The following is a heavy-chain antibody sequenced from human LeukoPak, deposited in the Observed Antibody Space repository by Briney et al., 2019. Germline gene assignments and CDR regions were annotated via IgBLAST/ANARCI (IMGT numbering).Heavy chain of an antibody. CDR3: AREGLSISWDNCYFDL. D-gene: IGHD2-2*01. CDR1: GFTFSNYW. V-gene: IGHV3-7*01. J-gene: IGHJ2*01. Sequence: GGSLRLSCVASGFTFSNYWMSWVRQAPGKGLEWVANITKDGSEKYYVDSVRGRFTISRDNAKNSLYLQRNSLRAEHTAVYYGAREGLSISWDNCYFDLWGRGTLVTVSS. CDR2: ITKDGSEK.